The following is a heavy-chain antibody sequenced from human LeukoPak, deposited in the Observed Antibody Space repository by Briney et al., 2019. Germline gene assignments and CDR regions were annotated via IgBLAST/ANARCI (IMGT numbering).Heavy chain of an antibody. Sequence: EASVKVSCKVSGYTLTELSMHWVRQAPGKGLEWMGGFDPEDGGTIYAQKFQGRVTMTEDTSTDTAYMELSSLRSEDTAVYYCATEVLITMVRGVDVDYWAREPWSPSPQ. J-gene: IGHJ4*02. CDR2: FDPEDGGT. CDR3: ATEVLITMVRGVDVDY. D-gene: IGHD3-10*01. V-gene: IGHV1-24*01. CDR1: GYTLTELS.